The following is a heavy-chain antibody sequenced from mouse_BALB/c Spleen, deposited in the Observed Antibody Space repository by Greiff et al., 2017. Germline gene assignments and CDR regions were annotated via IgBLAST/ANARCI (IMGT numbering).Heavy chain of an antibody. J-gene: IGHJ3*01. Sequence: EVHLVESGPGLVKPSQSLSLTCTVTGYSITSDYAWNWIRQFPGNKLEWMGYISYSGSTSYNPSLKSRISITRDTSKNQFFLQLNSVTTEDTATYYCARDGSSYVGSPWFAYWGQGTLVTVSA. D-gene: IGHD1-1*01. CDR2: ISYSGST. CDR3: ARDGSSYVGSPWFAY. V-gene: IGHV3-2*02. CDR1: GYSITSDYA.